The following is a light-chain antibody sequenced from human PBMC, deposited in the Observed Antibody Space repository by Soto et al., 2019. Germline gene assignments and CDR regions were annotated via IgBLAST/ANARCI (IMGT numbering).Light chain of an antibody. Sequence: DIVMSQSPDSLAVSLGERATIKCKSSQSLYHTSNKRKYLAWYQQKPGHRPRLLISWASTRESGVPDRFSAGGSGPDFTLTITNLQADDVATYYCHQYFSAPQAFGGGTKVEI. CDR2: WAS. V-gene: IGKV4-1*01. J-gene: IGKJ4*01. CDR3: HQYFSAPQA. CDR1: QSLYHTSNKRKY.